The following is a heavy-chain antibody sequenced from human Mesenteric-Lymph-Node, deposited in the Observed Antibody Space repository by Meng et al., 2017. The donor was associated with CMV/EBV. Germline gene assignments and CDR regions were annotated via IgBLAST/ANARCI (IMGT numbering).Heavy chain of an antibody. V-gene: IGHV1-2*06. Sequence: QVQLVQSRAEVGKPGASVMVSCKASGYTFTDIYIHWVRQAPGQGLEWMGRINPNSGVSNSAQNFQGRVTMTRDTSISTAYMELGRLTSDDTAVYYCARDNVNPEGFDPWGQGTLVTVSS. J-gene: IGHJ5*02. CDR1: GYTFTDIY. CDR2: INPNSGVS. D-gene: IGHD2/OR15-2a*01. CDR3: ARDNVNPEGFDP.